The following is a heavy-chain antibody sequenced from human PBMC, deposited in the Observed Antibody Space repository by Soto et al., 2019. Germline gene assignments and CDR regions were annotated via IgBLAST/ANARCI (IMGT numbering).Heavy chain of an antibody. V-gene: IGHV3-33*01. CDR1: GFTFSSYG. D-gene: IGHD2-21*02. CDR2: IWYDGSNK. J-gene: IGHJ4*02. CDR3: ARGGLTDYFDY. Sequence: GGSLRLSCAASGFTFSSYGMHWVRQAPGKGLEWVAVIWYDGSNKYYADSVRGRFTISRDNSKNTLYLQMNSLRAEDTAVYYCARGGLTDYFDYWGQGTLVTVSS.